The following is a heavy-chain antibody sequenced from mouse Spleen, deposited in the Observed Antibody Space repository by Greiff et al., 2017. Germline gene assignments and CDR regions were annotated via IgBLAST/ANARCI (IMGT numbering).Heavy chain of an antibody. J-gene: IGHJ4*01. Sequence: VQLQQSGPGLVLPSQSLSITCTVSGFSLTSYGVHWVRQSPEKGLEWLGVIWSGESTDFNAAFISRLSISKDNSKSQVFFKMNSLQADDTAIYYCARNYYGSRGAMDYWGQGTSVTVSS. D-gene: IGHD1-1*01. CDR1: GFSLTSYG. CDR3: ARNYYGSRGAMDY. CDR2: IWSGEST. V-gene: IGHV2-2*01.